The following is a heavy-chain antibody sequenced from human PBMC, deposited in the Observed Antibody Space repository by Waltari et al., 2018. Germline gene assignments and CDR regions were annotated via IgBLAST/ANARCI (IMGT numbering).Heavy chain of an antibody. D-gene: IGHD3-10*01. CDR1: GYTFIDYF. CDR3: APLPGGSGQTFDY. CDR2: IDPEDGET. V-gene: IGHV1-69-2*01. J-gene: IGHJ4*02. Sequence: EVQLVQSGAEVKKPGATVKISCKASGYTFIDYFMHWVQQAQGKGLEWVGRIDPEDGETVYAEKFQGRVTITADTSTDTSYLELSSLRSDDTAVYYCAPLPGGSGQTFDYWGQGTLLTVSS.